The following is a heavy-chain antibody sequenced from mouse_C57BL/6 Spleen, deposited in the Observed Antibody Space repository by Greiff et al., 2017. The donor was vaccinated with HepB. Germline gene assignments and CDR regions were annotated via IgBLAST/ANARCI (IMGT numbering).Heavy chain of an antibody. J-gene: IGHJ2*01. CDR1: GFTFSSYA. V-gene: IGHV5-4*01. D-gene: IGHD2-2*01. CDR3: ARDRGYGGRDYFDY. CDR2: ISDGGSYT. Sequence: EVMLVESGGGLVKPGGSLKLSCAASGFTFSSYAMSWVRQTPEKRLEWVATISDGGSYTYYPDIVKGRFTISRDNAKNNLYLQMSHLKSEDTAMYYCARDRGYGGRDYFDYWGQGTTLTVSS.